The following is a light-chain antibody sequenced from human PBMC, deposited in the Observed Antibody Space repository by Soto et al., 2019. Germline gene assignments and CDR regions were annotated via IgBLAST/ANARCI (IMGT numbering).Light chain of an antibody. J-gene: IGLJ2*01. CDR3: SSYTSSSTRV. Sequence: QSVLTQPAYVSGSPVQSITISCTGTSSDVGGYNYVSWYQQHPGKAPKLMIYDVSNRPSGVSNRFSGSKSGNTASLTISGLQAEDEADYYCSSYTSSSTRVFGGGTKLTVL. V-gene: IGLV2-14*01. CDR1: SSDVGGYNY. CDR2: DVS.